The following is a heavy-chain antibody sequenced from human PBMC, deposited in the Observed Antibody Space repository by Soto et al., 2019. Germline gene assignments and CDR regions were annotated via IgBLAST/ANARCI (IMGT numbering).Heavy chain of an antibody. CDR3: ARMVRGVIPNY. CDR2: IYYSGST. V-gene: IGHV4-59*01. CDR1: GGSISSFY. D-gene: IGHD3-10*01. J-gene: IGHJ4*02. Sequence: QVQLQESGPGLVKPSETLSLTCTVSGGSISSFYWSWIRQPPGKGLEWIGYIYYSGSTNYNPSLKSRVTIPVDTSKNQFSLNLSSMTAADTAVYYCARMVRGVIPNYWGQGTLVTVSS.